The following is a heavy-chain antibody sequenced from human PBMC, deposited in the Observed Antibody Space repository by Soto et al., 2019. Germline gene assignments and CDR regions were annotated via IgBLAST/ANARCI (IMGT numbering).Heavy chain of an antibody. V-gene: IGHV1-46*01. CDR3: ARAGYCSGGTCFHGNCDY. CDR1: GYTFTTYY. J-gene: IGHJ4*02. D-gene: IGHD2-15*01. Sequence: QVQLVQSGAEVKRPGASVKVSCKASGYTFTTYYMHWVRQAPGQGLEWLGIINPNGGSTTYAQKFQGRVTLTRDTSTSTVYLALSSLKSEDTAVYYCARAGYCSGGTCFHGNCDYWGQGTLVTVSA. CDR2: INPNGGST.